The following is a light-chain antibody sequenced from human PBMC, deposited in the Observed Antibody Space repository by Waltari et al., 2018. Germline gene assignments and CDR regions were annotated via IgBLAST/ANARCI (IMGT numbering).Light chain of an antibody. Sequence: EIVLTPYPGTLSLSPGERATLSCRASQSVSSSYLAWYQQKPGQAPRLLIHGASSRATGIPDRFSGSGSGTDFTLTISRLEPEDFAVYYCQQYGRSWNTFGQGTKLEIK. CDR1: QSVSSSY. CDR2: GAS. CDR3: QQYGRSWNT. V-gene: IGKV3-20*01. J-gene: IGKJ2*01.